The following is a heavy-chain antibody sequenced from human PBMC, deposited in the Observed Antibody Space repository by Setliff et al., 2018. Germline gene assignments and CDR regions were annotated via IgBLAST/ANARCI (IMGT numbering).Heavy chain of an antibody. Sequence: PSETLSLTCTVSGGYVKSHYWSWIRQTPEKGLEWIGFVFYSGDTRSNPSLKSRVTMSVDSSKNQFSLKLSSVTAADTAVYYCARDRTYYGSGTYTRWFDYWGQGTLVTVSS. J-gene: IGHJ4*02. CDR3: ARDRTYYGSGTYTRWFDY. V-gene: IGHV4-59*02. CDR2: VFYSGDT. CDR1: GGYVKSHY. D-gene: IGHD3-10*01.